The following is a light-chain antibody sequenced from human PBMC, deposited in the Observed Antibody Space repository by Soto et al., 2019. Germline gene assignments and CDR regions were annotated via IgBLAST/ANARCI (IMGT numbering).Light chain of an antibody. CDR1: QSISSW. J-gene: IGKJ1*01. V-gene: IGKV1-5*01. CDR2: DAS. Sequence: DIQMTQSPSTLSASVGDRVTITCRASQSISSWLAWYQQKPGKAPKLLIYDASSLESGVPSRFSGSGSGTDITLTISSLQPEDFATYFCQQSYSRPRTFGQGTKVDIK. CDR3: QQSYSRPRT.